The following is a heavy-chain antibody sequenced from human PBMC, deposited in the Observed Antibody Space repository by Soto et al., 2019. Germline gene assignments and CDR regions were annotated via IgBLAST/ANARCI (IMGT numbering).Heavy chain of an antibody. J-gene: IGHJ3*01. CDR1: GYTFTDNA. CDR3: ARDCCWGGTCSDDAFDL. Sequence: GASVKVSCKASGYTFTDNAIHWVRQAPGQRLEWMGWINIGNGNTKYSQNFQGRVFITRDTSASTAYMELTSLTSEDTTVYYCARDCCWGGTCSDDAFDLWGQGTTVTVSS. CDR2: INIGNGNT. V-gene: IGHV1-3*04. D-gene: IGHD2-15*01.